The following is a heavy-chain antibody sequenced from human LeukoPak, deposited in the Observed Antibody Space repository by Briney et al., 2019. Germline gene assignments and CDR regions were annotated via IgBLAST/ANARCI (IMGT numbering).Heavy chain of an antibody. CDR1: GFTFSSYA. CDR2: ISGSGGGT. V-gene: IGHV3-23*01. D-gene: IGHD4-17*01. Sequence: GGSLRLSCAASGFTFSSYAMSWVRQAPGKGLEWVSAISGSGGGTYYADSVKGRFTISRDNSKNTLYLQMNSLRAEDTAVYYCAREVNGDYRPLFDYWGQGTLVTVSS. CDR3: AREVNGDYRPLFDY. J-gene: IGHJ4*02.